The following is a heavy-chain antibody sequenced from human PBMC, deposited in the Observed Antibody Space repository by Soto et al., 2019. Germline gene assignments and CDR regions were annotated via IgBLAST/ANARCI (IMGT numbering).Heavy chain of an antibody. J-gene: IGHJ6*02. CDR3: ARDRLYSSSSGGYYYYGMDV. V-gene: IGHV1-69*06. CDR2: IIPIFGTA. CDR1: GGTFSGYA. D-gene: IGHD6-6*01. Sequence: SVKVSCKASGGTFSGYAISWVRQAPGQGLEWMGGIIPIFGTANYAQKFQGRVTITADKSTSTAYMELSSLRSEDTAVYYCARDRLYSSSSGGYYYYGMDVWGQGTTVTVSS.